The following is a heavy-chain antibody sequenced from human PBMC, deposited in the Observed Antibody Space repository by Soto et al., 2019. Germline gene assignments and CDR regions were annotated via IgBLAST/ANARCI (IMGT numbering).Heavy chain of an antibody. CDR2: IYYSGTT. Sequence: XETLSLTCTVSGGSNSNSSYYWGWIRQPPGKGLEWIESIYYSGTTYYNPSLKSRVTISVDTSKNQFSLKLSSVTAADTAVYYCARHRGYYDILTGYYTELNFDYWGQGALVTVSS. CDR1: GGSNSNSSYY. V-gene: IGHV4-39*01. D-gene: IGHD3-9*01. CDR3: ARHRGYYDILTGYYTELNFDY. J-gene: IGHJ4*02.